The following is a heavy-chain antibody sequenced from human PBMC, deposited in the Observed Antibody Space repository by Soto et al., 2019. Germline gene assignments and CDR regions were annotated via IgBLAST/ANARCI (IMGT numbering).Heavy chain of an antibody. D-gene: IGHD1-26*01. Sequence: EVQVLESGGGLVQPGGSLRLSCSASGFTFRSYAMSWVRQAPGKGLEWVSVIVDSGDITYYADSVKGRFTISRDNSKNTPYQHMNSLIAEDTAVYYCARDCLRCCGSYPLLDSWSQGTLVTVSS. V-gene: IGHV3-23*01. CDR2: IVDSGDIT. J-gene: IGHJ4*02. CDR1: GFTFRSYA. CDR3: ARDCLRCCGSYPLLDS.